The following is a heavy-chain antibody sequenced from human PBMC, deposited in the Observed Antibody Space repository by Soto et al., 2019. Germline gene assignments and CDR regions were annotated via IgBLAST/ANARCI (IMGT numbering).Heavy chain of an antibody. CDR2: ISGSGGST. Sequence: GGSLRLSCAASGFTFSSYAMSWVRQAPGKGLEWVSAISGSGGSTYYADSVKGRFTISRDNSKNTLYLQMNSLRAEDTAVYYCAKVPYGSGSYYKVSHYFDYWGQGTLVTVSS. CDR3: AKVPYGSGSYYKVSHYFDY. D-gene: IGHD3-10*01. V-gene: IGHV3-23*01. J-gene: IGHJ4*02. CDR1: GFTFSSYA.